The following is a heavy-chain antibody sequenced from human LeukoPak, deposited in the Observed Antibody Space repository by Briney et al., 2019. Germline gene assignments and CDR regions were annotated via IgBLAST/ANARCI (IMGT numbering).Heavy chain of an antibody. Sequence: PGGSLRLSCAASGFTFDEYGMSWVRQAPGKGLEWVSSITWNGDSTGYADSVKGRFTISRDNSKNTLYLQMNSLRAEDTAVYYCARDRGSLRAEYFQHWGQGTLVTVSS. J-gene: IGHJ1*01. CDR1: GFTFDEYG. D-gene: IGHD6-13*01. CDR2: ITWNGDST. CDR3: ARDRGSLRAEYFQH. V-gene: IGHV3-20*04.